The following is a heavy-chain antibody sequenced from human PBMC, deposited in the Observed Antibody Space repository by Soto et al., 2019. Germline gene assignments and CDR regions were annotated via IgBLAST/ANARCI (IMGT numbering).Heavy chain of an antibody. CDR3: AREVVVAATPWFDP. J-gene: IGHJ5*02. D-gene: IGHD2-15*01. CDR2: INHSGST. V-gene: IGHV4-34*01. CDR1: GGSFSGYY. Sequence: QVQLQQWGAGLLKPSETLSLTCAVYGGSFSGYYLSWIRQPPGKGLEWIGEINHSGSTNYNPSLKSRVTISVDTSKNQFSLKLSSVTAADTAVYYCAREVVVAATPWFDPWGQGTLVTVSS.